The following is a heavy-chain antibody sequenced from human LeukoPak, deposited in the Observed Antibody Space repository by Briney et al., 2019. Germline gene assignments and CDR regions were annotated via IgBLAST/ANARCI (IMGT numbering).Heavy chain of an antibody. D-gene: IGHD4-23*01. CDR3: ARRGDGGRSFDY. CDR2: IYSSGST. Sequence: GGSLRLSCAASGFNVSNNYMTWVRQAPGKGLEWVSLIYSSGSTYCADSVKGRFTISRDNSKNTLYLQVNSLRAEDTAVYYCARRGDGGRSFDYWGQGTLVTVSS. V-gene: IGHV3-53*01. CDR1: GFNVSNNY. J-gene: IGHJ4*02.